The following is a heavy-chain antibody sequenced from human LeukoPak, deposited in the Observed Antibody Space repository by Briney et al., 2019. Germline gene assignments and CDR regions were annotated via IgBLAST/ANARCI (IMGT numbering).Heavy chain of an antibody. CDR2: ISGSGGST. CDR3: ANGGQYSSSWKAHYFDY. D-gene: IGHD6-13*01. J-gene: IGHJ4*02. Sequence: GGSLRLSCAASGFTFSSYAMSWVRQAPGKGLEWVSAISGSGGSTYYADSVKGRFTISRDNSKNTLYLQMNSLRAEDTAVYYCANGGQYSSSWKAHYFDYWGQGTLVTVSS. V-gene: IGHV3-23*01. CDR1: GFTFSSYA.